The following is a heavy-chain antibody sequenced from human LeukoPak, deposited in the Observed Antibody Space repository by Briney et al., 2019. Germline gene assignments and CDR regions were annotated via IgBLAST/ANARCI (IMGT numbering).Heavy chain of an antibody. D-gene: IGHD5-18*01. Sequence: SVMVSCKASGGTFSSYGISWVRQAPGQGLEWMGGIILIFGTANYAQKFQGRVTITADKSTNTAYMELSSLRSEDTAMYYCASMDTTMAGFDYWGQGTLVTVSS. CDR3: ASMDTTMAGFDY. CDR1: GGTFSSYG. J-gene: IGHJ4*02. V-gene: IGHV1-69*06. CDR2: IILIFGTA.